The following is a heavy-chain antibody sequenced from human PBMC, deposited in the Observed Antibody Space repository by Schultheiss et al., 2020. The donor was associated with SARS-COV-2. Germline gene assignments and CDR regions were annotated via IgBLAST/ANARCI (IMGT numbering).Heavy chain of an antibody. D-gene: IGHD5-18*01. V-gene: IGHV3-53*01. J-gene: IGHJ4*02. CDR2: IYSGGST. CDR3: ATGGFSYGYPFDY. CDR1: GFTVSSNY. Sequence: GGSLRLSCAASGFTVSSNYMSWVRQAPGKGLEWVSVIYSGGSTYYADSVKGRFTISRDNSKNTVYVQMNSLRVEDTAVFYCATGGFSYGYPFDYWGQGTLVTVSS.